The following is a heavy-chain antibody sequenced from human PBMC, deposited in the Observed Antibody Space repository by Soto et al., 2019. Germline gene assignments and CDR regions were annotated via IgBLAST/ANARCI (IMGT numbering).Heavy chain of an antibody. CDR1: GVTFSGYA. CDR2: SSGSGGST. D-gene: IGHD3-3*01. V-gene: IGHV3-23*01. J-gene: IGHJ6*02. Sequence: PGGSMRLSCAASGVTFSGYAMSCVRRTQGKGVEWVSASSGSGGSTYYAASVKGRFTISRDNSKNTLYLQMDSLRAEDTAVFYSARGPLVYDFWSVQFGMDVWGQGTTLTVS. CDR3: ARGPLVYDFWSVQFGMDV.